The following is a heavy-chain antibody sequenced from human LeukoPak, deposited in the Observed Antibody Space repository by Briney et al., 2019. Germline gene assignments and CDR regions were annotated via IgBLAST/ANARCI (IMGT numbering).Heavy chain of an antibody. Sequence: SQTLSLTCATSGDSVSSNSAAWNWIRQSPSRGLEWLGRTYYRSKWFNDYAVSVQSRITINPDTSKNQFSLQLNSVTPEDTAVYYCARTYDSTNYYFFYSWGQGTLVTVSS. CDR1: GDSVSSNSAA. V-gene: IGHV6-1*01. CDR3: ARTYDSTNYYFFYS. D-gene: IGHD3-22*01. CDR2: TYYRSKWFN. J-gene: IGHJ4*02.